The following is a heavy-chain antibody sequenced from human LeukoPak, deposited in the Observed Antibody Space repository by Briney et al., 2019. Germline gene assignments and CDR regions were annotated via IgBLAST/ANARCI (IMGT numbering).Heavy chain of an antibody. V-gene: IGHV3-11*01. D-gene: IGHD3-22*01. CDR1: GLTFSDYY. J-gene: IGHJ4*02. CDR2: ISSSGSTI. CDR3: ARVQHYYDSSGYRY. Sequence: GGSLRLSCAASGLTFSDYYMSWIRQAPGKGLEWVSYISSSGSTIYYADSVKGRFTISRDNAKNSLYLQMNSLRAEDTAVYYCARVQHYYDSSGYRYWGQGTLVTVSS.